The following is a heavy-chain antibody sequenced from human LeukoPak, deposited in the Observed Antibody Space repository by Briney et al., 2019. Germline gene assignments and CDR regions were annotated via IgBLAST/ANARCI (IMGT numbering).Heavy chain of an antibody. CDR2: ISGDGGVT. CDR3: AKWPNYGIFTGYYRFDY. CDR1: GFTFGTYA. D-gene: IGHD3-9*01. J-gene: IGHJ4*02. Sequence: GGSLRLSCAASGFTFGTYAMSWVRQAPGKGLEWVSIISGDGGVTHYAESVKGRFTISRDNSKNTLYLQMNSLGAEDTAAYHCAKWPNYGIFTGYYRFDYWGQGTLVTVSS. V-gene: IGHV3-23*01.